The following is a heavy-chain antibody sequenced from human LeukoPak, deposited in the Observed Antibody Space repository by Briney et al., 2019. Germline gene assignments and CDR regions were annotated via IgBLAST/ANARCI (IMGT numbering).Heavy chain of an antibody. Sequence: GGSLRLSCAASGFTFSSYGMHWVRQAPGKGLEWVAVIWYDGSNKYYADSVKGRFTISRDNSKNTLYLQMNSLRAEDTAVYYCARDYGGYNQGAFDIWGQGTMVTVSS. CDR2: IWYDGSNK. CDR3: ARDYGGYNQGAFDI. J-gene: IGHJ3*02. D-gene: IGHD4-17*01. V-gene: IGHV3-33*01. CDR1: GFTFSSYG.